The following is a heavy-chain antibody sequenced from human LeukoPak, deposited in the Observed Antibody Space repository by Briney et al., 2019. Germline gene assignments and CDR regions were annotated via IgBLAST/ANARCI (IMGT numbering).Heavy chain of an antibody. CDR2: IYHSGST. CDR3: ARDALGYCSGGSCAWYFDL. D-gene: IGHD2-15*01. Sequence: SQTLSLTCAVSGGSISSGGYSWSWIRQPPGKGLEWIGYIYHSGSTYYNPSLKSRVTISVDTSKNQFSLKLSSVTAADTAVYYCARDALGYCSGGSCAWYFDLWGRGTLVTVSS. J-gene: IGHJ2*01. CDR1: GGSISSGGYS. V-gene: IGHV4-30-2*01.